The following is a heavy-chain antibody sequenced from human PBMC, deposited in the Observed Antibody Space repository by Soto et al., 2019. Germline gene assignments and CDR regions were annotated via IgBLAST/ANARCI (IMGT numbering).Heavy chain of an antibody. Sequence: SETLSLTCIVSGGSISSHYWSWIRQPAGKGLEWIGRIHSSGSTNYNPSLKSRISMSVDTSKNQVSLKLTSVTAADTAVYYCARDGTHYDFWSGLLRQVPYFDYWGQGTPVTVSS. J-gene: IGHJ4*02. D-gene: IGHD3-3*01. CDR1: GGSISSHY. V-gene: IGHV4-4*07. CDR3: ARDGTHYDFWSGLLRQVPYFDY. CDR2: IHSSGST.